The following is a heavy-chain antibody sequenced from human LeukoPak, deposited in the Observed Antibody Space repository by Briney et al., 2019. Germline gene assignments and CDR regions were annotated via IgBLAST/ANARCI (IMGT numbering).Heavy chain of an antibody. Sequence: ASVKVSCKTSGYTFTDYYMHWVRQAPGQGLEWMGWINPNSGGTKYAQRFQGRMTMTRDTSISTAYMELSSLRSDDTAMYYCARDPTSIAAASIPSLDYWGQGTLVTVSS. CDR2: INPNSGGT. J-gene: IGHJ4*02. CDR1: GYTFTDYY. V-gene: IGHV1-2*02. CDR3: ARDPTSIAAASIPSLDY. D-gene: IGHD6-13*01.